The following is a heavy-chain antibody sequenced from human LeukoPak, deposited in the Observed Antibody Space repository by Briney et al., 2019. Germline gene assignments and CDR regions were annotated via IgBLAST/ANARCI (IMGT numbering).Heavy chain of an antibody. J-gene: IGHJ4*02. CDR2: ISSTGSTT. D-gene: IGHD3-22*01. CDR1: GFTFSDYY. Sequence: GGSLILSCAASGFTFSDYYMSWIRQAPGKGLEWVSYISSTGSTTYHADSVKGRFTISSDNSKNILFLQMNSLRAEDTAVYYCGRVIPQTYYFDYWGQGTLVTVSS. CDR3: GRVIPQTYYFDY. V-gene: IGHV3-11*01.